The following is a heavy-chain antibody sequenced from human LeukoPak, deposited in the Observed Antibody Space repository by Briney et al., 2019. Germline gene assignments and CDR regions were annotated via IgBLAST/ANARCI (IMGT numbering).Heavy chain of an antibody. D-gene: IGHD3-16*02. Sequence: SVKVTFTSSGGTFNSYAISWVRQAPGQGLEWMGVIIPMFGTANYAQKFQGRVTITTDVSKSTSYLELSSLSSEDTAVYSSARPDKLRLGELSALDHWGAGSLGTGSS. CDR1: GGTFNSYA. CDR2: IIPMFGTA. J-gene: IGHJ4*02. CDR3: ARPDKLRLGELSALDH. V-gene: IGHV1-69*05.